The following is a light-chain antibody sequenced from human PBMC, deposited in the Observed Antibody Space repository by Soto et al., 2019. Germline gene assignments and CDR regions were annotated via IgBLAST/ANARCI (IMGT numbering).Light chain of an antibody. J-gene: IGLJ1*01. V-gene: IGLV2-14*01. Sequence: QSALTQPASVSGSPGQSITISCTGTSSDVGGYNSVSWYQQHPGKAPKLLIHGVTRRPSGVSSRFSASKSAYTASLTISGLQAEDEANYYCSSFTTSYFYVFGPGTKLTVL. CDR2: GVT. CDR1: SSDVGGYNS. CDR3: SSFTTSYFYV.